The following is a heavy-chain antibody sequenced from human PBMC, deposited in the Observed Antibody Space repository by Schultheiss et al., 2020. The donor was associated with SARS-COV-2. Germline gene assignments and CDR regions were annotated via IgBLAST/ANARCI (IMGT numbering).Heavy chain of an antibody. V-gene: IGHV4-59*01. Sequence: SETLSLTCAVYGGSFSGYYWSWIRQPPGKGLEWIGYIYYSGSTNYNPSLKSRVTISVDTSKNQFSLKLSSVTAADTAVYYCARDKGVVVPAATHGGYYYYYGMDVWGQGTTVTVSS. J-gene: IGHJ6*02. CDR1: GGSFSGYY. CDR2: IYYSGST. CDR3: ARDKGVVVPAATHGGYYYYYGMDV. D-gene: IGHD2-2*01.